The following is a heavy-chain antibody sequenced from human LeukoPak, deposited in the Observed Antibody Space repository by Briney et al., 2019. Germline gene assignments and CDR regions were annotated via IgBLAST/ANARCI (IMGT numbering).Heavy chain of an antibody. CDR3: ASPSPGFDP. J-gene: IGHJ5*02. D-gene: IGHD1-1*01. CDR2: VSTRGTT. Sequence: SETLSLTCSVSGGSVTSNFWTWIRQAAGKGLEWIGRVSTRGTTNYNPSLKSRLTLSIDAPNNQFSLRLDFVTAADTAVYYCASPSPGFDPWGQGTLVTVSS. CDR1: GGSVTSNF. V-gene: IGHV4-4*07.